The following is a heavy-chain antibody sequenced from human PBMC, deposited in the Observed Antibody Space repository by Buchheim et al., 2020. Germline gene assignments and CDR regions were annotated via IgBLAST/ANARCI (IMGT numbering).Heavy chain of an antibody. CDR2: ISGSGSST. CDR3: ARDVTAFLTFSYYGMDV. J-gene: IGHJ6*02. Sequence: QVQLVESGGGLVKPGGSLRLSCAASGFTFSDHYMSWIRQAPGRGLEWVAYISGSGSSTYHTDSVKGRFTISRDNARNSLYLQMNSLRAEDTAEYYCARDVTAFLTFSYYGMDVCGQGT. V-gene: IGHV3-11*01. CDR1: GFTFSDHY. D-gene: IGHD3-3*02.